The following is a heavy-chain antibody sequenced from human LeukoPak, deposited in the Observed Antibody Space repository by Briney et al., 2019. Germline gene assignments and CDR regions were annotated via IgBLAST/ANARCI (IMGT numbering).Heavy chain of an antibody. J-gene: IGHJ4*02. CDR1: GFTFSTHA. CDR3: AKGPRQQLVTRFDN. V-gene: IGHV3-23*01. Sequence: PGGSLRLSCAASGFTFSTHAMSWVRQAPGKGLEWVSDTSASGGSTYYADSVKGRFTVSRDNSKNTVYLQMSSLRADDTALYYCAKGPRQQLVTRFDNWGQGTLVTVSS. CDR2: TSASGGST. D-gene: IGHD6-13*01.